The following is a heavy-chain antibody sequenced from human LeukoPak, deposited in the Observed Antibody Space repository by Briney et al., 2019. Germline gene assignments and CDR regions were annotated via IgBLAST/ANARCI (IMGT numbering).Heavy chain of an antibody. J-gene: IGHJ3*02. CDR2: IIPIFGTA. CDR1: GGTFSSYA. V-gene: IGHV1-69*13. Sequence: GASVKVSRKASGGTFSSYAISWVRQAPGQGLEWMGGIIPIFGTANYAQKFQGRVTITADESTSTAYMELSSLRSEDTAVYYCARDPVEMAPLGAFDIWGQGTMVTVSS. CDR3: ARDPVEMAPLGAFDI. D-gene: IGHD5-24*01.